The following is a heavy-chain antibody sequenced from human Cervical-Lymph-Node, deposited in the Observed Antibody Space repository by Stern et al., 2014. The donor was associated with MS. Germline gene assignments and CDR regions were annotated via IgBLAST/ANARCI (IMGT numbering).Heavy chain of an antibody. D-gene: IGHD3-16*01. CDR3: ARGDYDADWGSSWRFDY. CDR2: FYASGST. CDR1: GGSISNGNYY. J-gene: IGHJ4*02. V-gene: IGHV4-61*02. Sequence: QVQLQQSGPGLVKPSQTLSLTCTVSGGSISNGNYYWSWIRQPAGKGLEWIGRFYASGSTNYNPSLKTRVTISVDTSKNQVSRKLTSVTAADTAVYYCARGDYDADWGSSWRFDYWGQGTLVTVSS.